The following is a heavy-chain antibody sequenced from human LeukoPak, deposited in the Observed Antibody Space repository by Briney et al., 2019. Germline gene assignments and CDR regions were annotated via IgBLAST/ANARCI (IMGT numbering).Heavy chain of an antibody. Sequence: SETLSLTCAVSGGSISRYYWSWIRQPPGKGLEWLGYISYSGSTNYNPSLKSRVTISVDTSKNQFSLKLSSVTAADTTVYYCARDADTSSHFDYWGQGTLVTVSS. D-gene: IGHD2-2*01. CDR3: ARDADTSSHFDY. V-gene: IGHV4-59*01. CDR2: ISYSGST. J-gene: IGHJ4*02. CDR1: GGSISRYY.